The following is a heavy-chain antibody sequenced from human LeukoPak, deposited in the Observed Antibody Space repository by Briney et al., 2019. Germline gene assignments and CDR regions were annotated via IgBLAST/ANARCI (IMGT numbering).Heavy chain of an antibody. CDR2: IKEDGREK. D-gene: IGHD6-19*01. V-gene: IGHV3-7*01. CDR3: ARDFTAVAVNWFDP. Sequence: GGALRVSCAASGFTFSDYYRSGIRQARGKGGEGVANIKEDGREKNYVDSVRGRSTISRDNTTNSLSLKMHSLRANDTAAYFCARDFTAVAVNWFDPWGQGTLATVSS. J-gene: IGHJ5*02. CDR1: GFTFSDYY.